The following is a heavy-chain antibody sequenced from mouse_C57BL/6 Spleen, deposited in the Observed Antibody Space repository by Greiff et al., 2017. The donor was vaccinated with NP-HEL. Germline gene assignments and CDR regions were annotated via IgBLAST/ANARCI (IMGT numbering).Heavy chain of an antibody. CDR3: ARYGSSLYAMDY. CDR1: GYTFTSYW. J-gene: IGHJ4*01. D-gene: IGHD1-1*01. V-gene: IGHV1-69*01. Sequence: VQLQQPGAELVMPGASVKLSCKASGYTFTSYWMHWVKQRPGQGLEWIGEIDPSDSYTNYNQKFKGKSTLTVDKSSSTAYMQLSSLTSEDSAVYYCARYGSSLYAMDYWGQGTSVTVSS. CDR2: IDPSDSYT.